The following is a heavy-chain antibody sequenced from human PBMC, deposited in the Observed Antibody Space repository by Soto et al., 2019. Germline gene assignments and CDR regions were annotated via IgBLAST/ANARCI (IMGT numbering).Heavy chain of an antibody. Sequence: QVQLVQSGAEVKKPGASVKVSCKASGYTFTSYGISWVRQAPGQGLEWMGWISAYNGNTNYARKLQGTDTMPTDTSTSTASMELRSLRSDDTAVYYCARRAGSGSYYAFDYWGQGTLVTVSS. J-gene: IGHJ4*02. D-gene: IGHD3-10*01. CDR3: ARRAGSGSYYAFDY. CDR2: ISAYNGNT. V-gene: IGHV1-18*01. CDR1: GYTFTSYG.